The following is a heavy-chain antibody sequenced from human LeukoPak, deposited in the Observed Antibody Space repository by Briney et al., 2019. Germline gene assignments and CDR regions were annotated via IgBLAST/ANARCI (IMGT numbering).Heavy chain of an antibody. CDR3: ARDSGLVRGVAYYFDY. V-gene: IGHV3-33*01. CDR1: GFTFRSYG. CDR2: MWYDGSNK. J-gene: IGHJ4*02. D-gene: IGHD3-10*01. Sequence: GGSLRLSCAASGFTFRSYGMHWVRQAPGKGLEWVAVMWYDGSNKYYADSVKGRFAISRDNSKNTLFLQMNSLRAEDTAVYYCARDSGLVRGVAYYFDYWGQGTLVTVSS.